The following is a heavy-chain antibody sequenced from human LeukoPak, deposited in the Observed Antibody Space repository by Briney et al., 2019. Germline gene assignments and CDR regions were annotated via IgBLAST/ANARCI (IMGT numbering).Heavy chain of an antibody. CDR3: ARGAGGLLLRGDY. V-gene: IGHV3-66*01. CDR1: GFTLSSNY. CDR2: IFSGGIT. Sequence: PGGSLRLSCAASGFTLSSNYMSWVRQAPGEGLEWVSVIFSGGITYYAESVLGRFTISRDTYKNTQYLQMNGLRAEDTAVYYCARGAGGLLLRGDYWGQGTLVTVSS. D-gene: IGHD3-10*01. J-gene: IGHJ4*02.